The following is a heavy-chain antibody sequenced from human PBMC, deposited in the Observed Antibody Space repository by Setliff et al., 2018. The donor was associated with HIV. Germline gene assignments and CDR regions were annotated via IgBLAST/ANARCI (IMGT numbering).Heavy chain of an antibody. CDR1: GGSFSGYY. J-gene: IGHJ3*02. CDR2: INHSGST. V-gene: IGHV4-34*01. Sequence: SETLSLTCAVYGGSFSGYYWSWIRQPPGKGLEWIGEINHSGSTNYNPSLKSRVTISVDTSKNQFSLKLSSVTAADTAVYYCARARKASSGWCDAFDIWGQGTMVTVS. D-gene: IGHD6-19*01. CDR3: ARARKASSGWCDAFDI.